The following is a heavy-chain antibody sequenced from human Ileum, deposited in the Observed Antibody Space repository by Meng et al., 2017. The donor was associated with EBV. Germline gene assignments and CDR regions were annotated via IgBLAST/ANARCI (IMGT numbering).Heavy chain of an antibody. CDR3: ASLSGHGGY. D-gene: IGHD6-25*01. J-gene: IGHJ4*02. CDR1: TLTFSTYW. V-gene: IGHV3-74*01. Sequence: EVQLVESGGGLVQPGGSLRPSCAASTLTFSTYWMDWVRQAPGQGLVWVSRIHSDGSRTTYADSVRGRFTISRDNAKNTFYLEMNSLRGEDTAVYYCASLSGHGGYWGQGTLVTVSS. CDR2: IHSDGSRT.